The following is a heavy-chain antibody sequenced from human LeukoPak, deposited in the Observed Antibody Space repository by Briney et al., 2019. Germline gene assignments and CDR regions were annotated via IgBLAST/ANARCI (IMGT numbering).Heavy chain of an antibody. V-gene: IGHV3-23*01. CDR2: ISNSGENT. J-gene: IGHJ4*02. Sequence: GGSLRLSGAASGFTFSTYAMSWVRQVPGKGLKWFSGISNSGENTYYADSVKGRFTISRDNSRTTLSLQRRSLRAEDRAIYYCAKDVMRCSGGCIWGQGTLVTVSS. CDR1: GFTFSTYA. D-gene: IGHD2-15*01. CDR3: AKDVMRCSGGCI.